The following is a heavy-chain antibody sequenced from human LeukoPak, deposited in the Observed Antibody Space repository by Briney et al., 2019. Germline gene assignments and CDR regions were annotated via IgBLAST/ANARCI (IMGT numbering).Heavy chain of an antibody. D-gene: IGHD4-17*01. J-gene: IGHJ4*02. Sequence: ASVKVSCKASGYTFITYYIHWVRQAPGQGREWMGIINPSGASASYAQKFRGRVNMTRDTSTSTVYMELSSLRTEDTAVYYCARDVDYGDYELGYWGQGTLVTVSS. CDR3: ARDVDYGDYELGY. CDR1: GYTFITYY. V-gene: IGHV1-46*01. CDR2: INPSGASA.